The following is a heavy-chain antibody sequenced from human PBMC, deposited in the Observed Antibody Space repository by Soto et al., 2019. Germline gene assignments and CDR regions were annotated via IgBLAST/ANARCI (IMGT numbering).Heavy chain of an antibody. CDR1: GFTFSRYA. CDR2: FTDDGDYT. D-gene: IGHD3-10*01. J-gene: IGHJ5*02. Sequence: GGSLRLSCAASGFTFSRYAMGWVRQSPGKRLEWVAAFTDDGDYTYYADSVKVRFTISRDNSKNTLFLQMNSLRAEDTAVYYCSKEGGVFRNWFDPWGQGFDPWGQGTLVTVSS. CDR3: SKEGGVFRNWFDPWGQGFDP. V-gene: IGHV3-23*01.